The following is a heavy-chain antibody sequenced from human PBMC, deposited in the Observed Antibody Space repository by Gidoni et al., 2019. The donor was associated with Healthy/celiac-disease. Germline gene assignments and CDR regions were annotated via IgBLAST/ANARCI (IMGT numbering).Heavy chain of an antibody. CDR1: GYTFTSYD. V-gene: IGHV1-8*01. D-gene: IGHD6-6*01. Sequence: QVQLVQSGAEVKKPGASVKVSCKASGYTFTSYDINWVRQAPGQGLEWMGWMNPTSANKGYAKKFQGRVTMTRNTSISTAYMELSSLRSEGTAVYYCARVEYGSSSFWGQGTLVTVSS. CDR3: ARVEYGSSSF. CDR2: MNPTSANK. J-gene: IGHJ4*02.